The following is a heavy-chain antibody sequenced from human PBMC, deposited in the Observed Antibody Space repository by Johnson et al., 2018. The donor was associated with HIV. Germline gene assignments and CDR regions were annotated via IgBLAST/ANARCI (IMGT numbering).Heavy chain of an antibody. J-gene: IGHJ3*02. CDR3: ASGAAAAPGALDI. D-gene: IGHD6-13*01. V-gene: IGHV3-11*04. Sequence: QVQLVESGGGLVKPGGSLRLSCAASGFTFSDYYMSWIRQAPGKGLEWVSYISSSGSNIYYADSVKGRFTISRDNSKNTRYLQMNSLRAEDTAVYYFASGAAAAPGALDIWGQGTMVTVSS. CDR2: ISSSGSNI. CDR1: GFTFSDYY.